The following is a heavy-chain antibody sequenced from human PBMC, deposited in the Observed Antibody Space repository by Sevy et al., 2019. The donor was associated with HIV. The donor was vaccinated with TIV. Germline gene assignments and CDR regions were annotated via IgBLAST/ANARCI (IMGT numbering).Heavy chain of an antibody. Sequence: GGSLRLSCAASGFTFNSYDMNWVRRAPGKGLEWISYISGSGNTIYYADSVKGRFTISRDNAKKYLSLQMNSLRAEDTAVYYCSRDLRLSGIYRSDYWGQGNLVTVSS. V-gene: IGHV3-48*03. D-gene: IGHD1-26*01. CDR1: GFTFNSYD. CDR2: ISGSGNTI. CDR3: SRDLRLSGIYRSDY. J-gene: IGHJ4*02.